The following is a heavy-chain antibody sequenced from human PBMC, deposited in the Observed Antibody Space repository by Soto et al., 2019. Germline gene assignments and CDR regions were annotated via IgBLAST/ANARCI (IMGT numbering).Heavy chain of an antibody. CDR2: ISAHNGNS. J-gene: IGHJ4*02. D-gene: IGHD1-1*01. Sequence: QVHLVQSGAEVKKPGASVKVSCKGSGYTFTTYGITWVRQAPGQGLEWMGWISAHNGNSNYAQKLQGRVTVTRDTSTSTAYMELRSLSSDDTAVYYCARGRYGDYWGQGALVTVSS. CDR3: ARGRYGDY. V-gene: IGHV1-18*01. CDR1: GYTFTTYG.